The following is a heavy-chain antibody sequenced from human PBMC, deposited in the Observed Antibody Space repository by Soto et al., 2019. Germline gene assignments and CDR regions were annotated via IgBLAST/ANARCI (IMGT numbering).Heavy chain of an antibody. CDR3: AKRLHNSHCNVMDV. V-gene: IGHV3-23*01. CDR2: ISHSGNT. Sequence: EVQLLESGGDLVQPGGSLRLSCAVSGFTFSSYGMRWVRQAPGQGLEWVSSISHSGNTYYSDSVKGRFTIYRDNSKNTLYLQMDRLRAEDTATYYCAKRLHNSHCNVMDVWGRGTTVTVSS. D-gene: IGHD1-1*01. J-gene: IGHJ6*02. CDR1: GFTFSSYG.